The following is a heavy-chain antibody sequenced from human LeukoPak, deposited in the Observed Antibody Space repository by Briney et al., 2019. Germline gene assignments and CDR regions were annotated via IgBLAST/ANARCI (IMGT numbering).Heavy chain of an antibody. CDR1: GGSISNYY. V-gene: IGHV4-59*01. Sequence: SETLSLTCTISGGSISNYYWNWIRQPPGKGLEWIGHIYNSGRTNYNPSLKSRVTISVDTSKNQFSLNLSSVTAADTAVYYCARTSGGIDCWGQGTLVTVSS. J-gene: IGHJ4*02. CDR3: ARTSGGIDC. D-gene: IGHD3-16*01. CDR2: IYNSGRT.